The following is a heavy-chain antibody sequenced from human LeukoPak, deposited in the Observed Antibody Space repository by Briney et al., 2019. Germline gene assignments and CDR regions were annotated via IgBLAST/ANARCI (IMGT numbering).Heavy chain of an antibody. CDR3: ARDRPPSL. Sequence: GTLSLTCDVSGGSITQTNYWTWVRQAPGKGLEWVSVVYSGGTTYYADSVKGRFTLSRDKSKNTLSLQMNSLRADDTAVYYCARDRPPSLWGQGTLVTVSS. V-gene: IGHV3-53*01. J-gene: IGHJ4*02. CDR2: VYSGGTT. CDR1: GGSITQTNY.